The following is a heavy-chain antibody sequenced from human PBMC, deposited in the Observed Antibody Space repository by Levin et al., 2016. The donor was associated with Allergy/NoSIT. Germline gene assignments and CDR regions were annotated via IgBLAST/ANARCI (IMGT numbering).Heavy chain of an antibody. D-gene: IGHD2-15*01. CDR1: GGSISSYQ. CDR2: IQSSGNT. V-gene: IGHV4-59*01. J-gene: IGHJ4*02. Sequence: SETLSLTCTVSGGSISSYQWGWIRQPPGKGLEWIGYIQSSGNTNYNPSLRSRVTISGDTSKNQFSLRLSSVTAADTAVYYCARYCTRGSCLDHWGQGTLVTVSS. CDR3: ARYCTRGSCLDH.